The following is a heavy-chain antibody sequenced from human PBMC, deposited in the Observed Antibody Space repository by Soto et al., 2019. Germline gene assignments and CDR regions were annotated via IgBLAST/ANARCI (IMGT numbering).Heavy chain of an antibody. D-gene: IGHD2-15*01. V-gene: IGHV3-7*01. Sequence: EVHLVESGGGLVQPGGSLRLSCAASEFIFSTYWMSWVRQAPGKGLEWVATIKQEGSETYCVDSVEGRFTITRDNAKNSLHLQMNSLRVEDTAVYYCARQGRVQFSWYFDLWGRGTLVTVSS. CDR1: EFIFSTYW. J-gene: IGHJ2*01. CDR2: IKQEGSET. CDR3: ARQGRVQFSWYFDL.